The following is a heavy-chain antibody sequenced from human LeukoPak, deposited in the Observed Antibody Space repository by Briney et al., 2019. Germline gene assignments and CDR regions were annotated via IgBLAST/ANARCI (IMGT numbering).Heavy chain of an antibody. J-gene: IGHJ4*02. V-gene: IGHV5-51*01. Sequence: GESLKISCKGSGYSFTDYWIGWVRQMPGKGQEWMGIIYPGDSDTRYSPSLRGQVTISADKSISTAYLQRRSLKASDTAMYYCARATGDFWSGYTFDYWGQGTLVTVSS. CDR3: ARATGDFWSGYTFDY. CDR2: IYPGDSDT. CDR1: GYSFTDYW. D-gene: IGHD3-3*01.